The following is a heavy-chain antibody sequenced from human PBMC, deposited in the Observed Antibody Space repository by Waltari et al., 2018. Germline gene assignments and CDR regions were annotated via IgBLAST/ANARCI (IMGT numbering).Heavy chain of an antibody. D-gene: IGHD3-10*01. CDR3: ARGPPPLPHGITYYFDY. CDR1: GYTFTSYD. J-gene: IGHJ4*02. V-gene: IGHV1-8*03. Sequence: QVQLVQSGAEVKKPGASVKVSCKASGYTFTSYDINWVRQATGQGLEWMGLLNPNSGNTGYAQKFQGRVTITRNTSISTAYMELSSLRSEDTAVYYCARGPPPLPHGITYYFDYWGQGTLVTVSS. CDR2: LNPNSGNT.